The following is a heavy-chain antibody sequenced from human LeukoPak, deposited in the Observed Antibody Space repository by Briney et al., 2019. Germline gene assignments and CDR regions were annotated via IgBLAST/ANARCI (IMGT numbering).Heavy chain of an antibody. CDR2: ISYDGSNK. Sequence: GGSLRLSCAASGFTFSSYAMHWVRQAPGKGLEWGAVISYDGSNKYYADSVKGRFTISRDNSKNTLYLQMNSLRAEDTAVYYCARGEYSSGWSETYFDYWGQGTLVTVSS. CDR1: GFTFSSYA. J-gene: IGHJ4*02. V-gene: IGHV3-30*04. D-gene: IGHD6-19*01. CDR3: ARGEYSSGWSETYFDY.